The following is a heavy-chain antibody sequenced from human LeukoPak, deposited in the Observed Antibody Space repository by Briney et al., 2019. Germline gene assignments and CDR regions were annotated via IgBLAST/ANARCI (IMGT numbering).Heavy chain of an antibody. D-gene: IGHD3-22*01. CDR3: AKDTQDYDSGDYFDY. CDR1: GFTFSSYS. J-gene: IGHJ4*02. V-gene: IGHV3-23*01. Sequence: GGSLRLSCAASGFTFSSYSMSWVRQAPGKGLEWVSTISGSGGSTYYADSVKGRFTISRDNSKNTLYLQMNSLRAEDTAVYYCAKDTQDYDSGDYFDYWGQGTLVTVSS. CDR2: ISGSGGST.